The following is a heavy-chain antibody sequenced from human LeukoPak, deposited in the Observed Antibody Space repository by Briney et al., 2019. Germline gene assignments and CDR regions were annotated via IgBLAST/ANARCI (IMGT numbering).Heavy chain of an antibody. D-gene: IGHD1-26*01. CDR3: AKGSIVGATSYYYMDV. J-gene: IGHJ6*03. CDR1: GFTFSNYA. V-gene: IGHV3-23*01. CDR2: ISGSGDRT. Sequence: GGSLRLSCAASGFTFSNYAMSWVRQAPGKGLEWVSGISGSGDRTYYADSVKGRFSISRDKSKNTLYVQMNSLRAEDTAVYYCAKGSIVGATSYYYMDVWGKGTTVTISS.